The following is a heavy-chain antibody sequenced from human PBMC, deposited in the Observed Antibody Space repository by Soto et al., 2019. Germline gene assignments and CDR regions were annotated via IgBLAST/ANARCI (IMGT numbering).Heavy chain of an antibody. CDR3: GGGGAQWPCYSVS. V-gene: IGHV4-30-4*08. D-gene: IGHD6-19*01. CDR1: GGSISGDYY. J-gene: IGHJ4*02. Sequence: SETLSLTCSVSGGSISGDYYWSWIRQSPEKGLEWIGSIYCSGRSYSNPALQSRLSISLDTSKNQFTLKLRSVTDADTAVYCCGGGGAQWPCYSVSWGQGALVTVSS. CDR2: IYCSGRS.